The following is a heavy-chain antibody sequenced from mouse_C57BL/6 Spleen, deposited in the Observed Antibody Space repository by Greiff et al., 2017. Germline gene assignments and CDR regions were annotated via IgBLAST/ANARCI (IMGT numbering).Heavy chain of an antibody. CDR3: TRGDGNYGAWFAY. CDR2: IDPETGGT. Sequence: QVQLKESGAELVRPGASVTLSCKASGYTFTDYEMHWVKQTPVHGLEWIGAIDPETGGTAYNQKFKGKAILTADKSSSTAYMELRSLTSEDSAVYYCTRGDGNYGAWFAYWGQGTLVTVSA. D-gene: IGHD2-1*01. J-gene: IGHJ3*01. V-gene: IGHV1-15*01. CDR1: GYTFTDYE.